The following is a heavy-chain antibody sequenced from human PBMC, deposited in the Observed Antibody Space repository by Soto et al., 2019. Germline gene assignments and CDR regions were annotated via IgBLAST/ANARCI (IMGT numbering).Heavy chain of an antibody. Sequence: GGSLRLSCAASGFTFSNYAMSWVRQAPGKGLEWVSGISDSGGSAYNADSVKGRFTISRANAKSTLYLQMNSLRAEDTAVYYCAKDVSYGGKRPYYFDYWGQGTLVTVSS. CDR1: GFTFSNYA. CDR2: ISDSGGSA. D-gene: IGHD4-17*01. CDR3: AKDVSYGGKRPYYFDY. J-gene: IGHJ4*02. V-gene: IGHV3-23*01.